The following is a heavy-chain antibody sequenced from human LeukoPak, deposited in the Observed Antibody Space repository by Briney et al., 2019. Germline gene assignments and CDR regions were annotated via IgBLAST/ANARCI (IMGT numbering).Heavy chain of an antibody. CDR1: GFTFSNYN. D-gene: IGHD3-9*01. Sequence: GGSLRLSCAASGFTFSNYNMNWVRQAPGKGLEWVSSISSSSSYIYYAGSVKGRFTISRDNAKNSLYLQMNSLRAEDTAVYYCARGIHFDWLSYYWGQGTLVTVSS. J-gene: IGHJ4*02. CDR2: ISSSSSYI. CDR3: ARGIHFDWLSYY. V-gene: IGHV3-21*01.